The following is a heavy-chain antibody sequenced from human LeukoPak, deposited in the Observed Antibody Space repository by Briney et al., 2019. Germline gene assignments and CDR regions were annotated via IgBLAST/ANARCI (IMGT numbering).Heavy chain of an antibody. CDR2: TYWNDDE. CDR1: GFSLTSTGVA. V-gene: IGHV2-5*01. CDR3: ARIRRGYQDSSSGHYYYYMDV. J-gene: IGHJ6*03. D-gene: IGHD3-22*01. Sequence: SGPTLVKPTQTLTLTCSFSGFSLTSTGVAVGWIRQPPGKALEWLAVTYWNDDESYSPSLKTRLTIFKDISKNQVVLTMTNMDPVDTATYYCARIRRGYQDSSSGHYYYYMDVWGKGTTVTVSS.